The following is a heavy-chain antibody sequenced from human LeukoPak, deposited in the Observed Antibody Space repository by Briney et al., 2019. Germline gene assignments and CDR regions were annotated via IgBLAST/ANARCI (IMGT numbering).Heavy chain of an antibody. Sequence: PSETLSLTCTVSGCSISSYYWSWIRQPPGKGLEWIGYIYYSGSTSYNPSLKSRVTMTVDTSKSQFSLKLSSVTAADTAVYFCARSPHIWFAERGWFDPWGQGTLVTVSS. CDR1: GCSISSYY. CDR2: IYYSGST. CDR3: ARSPHIWFAERGWFDP. J-gene: IGHJ5*02. D-gene: IGHD3-10*01. V-gene: IGHV4-59*12.